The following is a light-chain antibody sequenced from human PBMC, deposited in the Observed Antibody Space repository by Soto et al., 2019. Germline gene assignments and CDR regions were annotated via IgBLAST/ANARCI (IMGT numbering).Light chain of an antibody. J-gene: IGLJ2*01. CDR1: SGDIGTYNL. CDR2: EGN. CDR3: CSYAGRSTVI. V-gene: IGLV2-23*01. Sequence: QSALTQPASVSGSPGQSITISCTGTSGDIGTYNLVSWHQQHPGRTPKLIIFEGNKRPSGVSNRLSASKSGNTASLAISGLQAEDEADYHCCSYAGRSTVICGGGTKLTVL.